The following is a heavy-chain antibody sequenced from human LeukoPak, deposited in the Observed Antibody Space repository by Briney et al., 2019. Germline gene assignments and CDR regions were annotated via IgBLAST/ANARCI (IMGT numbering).Heavy chain of an antibody. J-gene: IGHJ4*02. CDR2: MNPNSGNT. CDR1: GYTFTSYD. Sequence: ASVKVSCKASGYTFTSYDINWVRQATGHGLEWMGWMNPNSGNTGYAQKFQGRVTMTRNTSISTAYMELSSLGSEDTAVYYYAREMKYCSGGSCYSGAFDYCGQGTLVTVSS. CDR3: AREMKYCSGGSCYSGAFDY. D-gene: IGHD2-15*01. V-gene: IGHV1-8*01.